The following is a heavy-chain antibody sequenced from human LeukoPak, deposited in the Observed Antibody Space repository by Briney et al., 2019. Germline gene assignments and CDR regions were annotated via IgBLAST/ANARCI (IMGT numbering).Heavy chain of an antibody. CDR3: AKDDYYDSSGYYSRSAEYFQH. D-gene: IGHD3-22*01. CDR2: ISYDGSNK. Sequence: GGSLRLSCAASGFTFSSYGMHWVRQAPGKGLEWMAVISYDGSNKYYADSVKGRFTISRDNSKNTLYLQMNSLRAEDTAVYYCAKDDYYDSSGYYSRSAEYFQHWGQGTLVTVSS. CDR1: GFTFSSYG. J-gene: IGHJ1*01. V-gene: IGHV3-30*18.